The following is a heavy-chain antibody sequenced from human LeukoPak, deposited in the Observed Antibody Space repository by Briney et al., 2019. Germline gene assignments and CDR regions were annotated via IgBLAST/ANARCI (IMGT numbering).Heavy chain of an antibody. V-gene: IGHV4-4*07. CDR3: ARDGNIGKDAFDI. D-gene: IGHD2/OR15-2a*01. CDR1: GGSIGSYY. J-gene: IGHJ3*02. Sequence: SETLSLTCTVSGGSIGSYYWSWIRQPAGKGLEWIGRIYTSGSTNYNPSLKSRVTMSVDTSKNQFSLKLSSVTAADTAVYYCARDGNIGKDAFDIWGQGTMVTVSS. CDR2: IYTSGST.